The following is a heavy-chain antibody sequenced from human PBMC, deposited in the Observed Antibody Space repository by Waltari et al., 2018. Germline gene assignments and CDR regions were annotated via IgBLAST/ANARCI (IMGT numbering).Heavy chain of an antibody. CDR2: ISAGIAAI. V-gene: IGHV3-48*01. D-gene: IGHD6-19*01. J-gene: IGHJ4*02. CDR1: GFTFGVFS. Sequence: EVQLVESGGGFVQPGGSLRLSCLGSGFTFGVFSMHWIRQAPGKGLAWVAYISAGIAAIYYAESVKGRFTISRDNAKNSLFLQMTNLGVEDTAVYYCATEPAPGAGINYWGQGILVTVSS. CDR3: ATEPAPGAGINY.